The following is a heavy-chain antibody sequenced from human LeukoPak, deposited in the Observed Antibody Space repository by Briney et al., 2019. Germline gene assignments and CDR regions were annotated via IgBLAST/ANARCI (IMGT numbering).Heavy chain of an antibody. J-gene: IGHJ4*02. CDR2: IYYSGST. Sequence: SETLSLTCTVSGGSISSYYWSRIRQPPGKGLEWIGYIYYSGSTNYNPSLKSRVTISVDTSKNQFSLKLSSVTAADTAVYYCARGQQLAYYFDYWGQGTLVTVSS. D-gene: IGHD6-13*01. CDR3: ARGQQLAYYFDY. V-gene: IGHV4-59*01. CDR1: GGSISSYY.